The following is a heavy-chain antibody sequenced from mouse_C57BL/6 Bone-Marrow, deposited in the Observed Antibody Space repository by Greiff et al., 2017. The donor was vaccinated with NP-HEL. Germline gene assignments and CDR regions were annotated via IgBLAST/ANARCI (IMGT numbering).Heavy chain of an antibody. Sequence: EVQLQQSGAELVRPGASVKLSCTASGFNIKDYYMHWVKQRPEQGLEWIGRIDPEDGDTEYAPKFQGKATMTADTSSNTAYLQLSSLTSEDTAFYYCTPITTVVRYFDVWGTGTTVTVSS. D-gene: IGHD1-1*01. CDR1: GFNIKDYY. J-gene: IGHJ1*03. CDR2: IDPEDGDT. CDR3: TPITTVVRYFDV. V-gene: IGHV14-1*01.